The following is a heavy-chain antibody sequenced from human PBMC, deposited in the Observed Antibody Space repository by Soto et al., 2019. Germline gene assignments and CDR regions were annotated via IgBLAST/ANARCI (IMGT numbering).Heavy chain of an antibody. J-gene: IGHJ4*02. D-gene: IGHD6-19*01. V-gene: IGHV3-30*18. CDR2: ISHDERDI. CDR3: AEDDVSSGGSYFDY. CDR1: GFMFSGYG. Sequence: QVQLVESGGGVVQPGRSLRLSCAASGFMFSGYGMHWVRQAPGKGLEWVAVISHDERDIYYADSVKGRFTNSRDNSKNTLFLQMKSLRAEDTAVYYCAEDDVSSGGSYFDYWGQGTLVTVSS.